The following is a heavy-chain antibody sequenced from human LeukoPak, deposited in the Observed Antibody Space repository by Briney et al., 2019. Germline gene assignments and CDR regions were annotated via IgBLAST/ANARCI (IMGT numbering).Heavy chain of an antibody. V-gene: IGHV1-69*13. J-gene: IGHJ4*02. Sequence: ASVKVSCKASGGTFSSYAISWVRQAPGQGLEWMGGIIPIFGTANYAQKFQGRVTITADESTSTAYMELSSLRSEDTAVYYCASYGDYDILTGYYSEQHYFDYWGLGTLVTVSS. D-gene: IGHD3-9*01. CDR3: ASYGDYDILTGYYSEQHYFDY. CDR1: GGTFSSYA. CDR2: IIPIFGTA.